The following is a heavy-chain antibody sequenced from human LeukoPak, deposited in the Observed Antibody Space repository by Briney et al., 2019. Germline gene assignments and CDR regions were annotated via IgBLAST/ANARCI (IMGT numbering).Heavy chain of an antibody. CDR2: FDPEDGET. J-gene: IGHJ4*02. D-gene: IGHD7-27*01. V-gene: IGHV1-24*01. CDR3: ATSRVVWGNFDY. CDR1: GYTLTELS. Sequence: ASVTASCKVSGYTLTELSMHWVRQAPGKGLEWMGGFDPEDGETIYAQKFQGRVTMTEDTSTDTAYMELSSLRSEDTAVYYCATSRVVWGNFDYWGQGNPGHRLL.